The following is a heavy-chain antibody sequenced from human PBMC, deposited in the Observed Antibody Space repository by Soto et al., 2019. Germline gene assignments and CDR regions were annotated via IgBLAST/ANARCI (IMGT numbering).Heavy chain of an antibody. Sequence: PSETLSLTCTVSGDSISRFYWSWIRQPPGKGLEWIGYISYSGGTNFNPSLKSRVTIFLDTSKNQLSLNLNSVTAADTAVYYCGRLLSETLLVDFWGQGTLVTVSS. V-gene: IGHV4-59*01. D-gene: IGHD2-15*01. CDR1: GDSISRFY. J-gene: IGHJ4*02. CDR3: GRLLSETLLVDF. CDR2: ISYSGGT.